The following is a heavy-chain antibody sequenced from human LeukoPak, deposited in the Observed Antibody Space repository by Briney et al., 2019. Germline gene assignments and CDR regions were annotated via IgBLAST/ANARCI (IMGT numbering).Heavy chain of an antibody. Sequence: ASETLSLTCTVSGGSIRTYYWSWIRQPPGKGLEWIGYIYYSGSTYYSPSLKSRVTISVDTSKNQFSLKLSSVTAADTAVYYCARVRHSSSWYGYYYYYMDVWGKGTTVTVSS. D-gene: IGHD6-13*01. CDR1: GGSIRTYY. J-gene: IGHJ6*03. CDR3: ARVRHSSSWYGYYYYYMDV. CDR2: IYYSGST. V-gene: IGHV4-59*12.